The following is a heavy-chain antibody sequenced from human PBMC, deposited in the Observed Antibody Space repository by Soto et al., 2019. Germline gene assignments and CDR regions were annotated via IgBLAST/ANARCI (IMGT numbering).Heavy chain of an antibody. CDR2: IYPGDSDT. D-gene: IGHD3-10*01. J-gene: IGHJ6*02. V-gene: IGHV5-51*01. Sequence: PGESLKISCQGSGDSFITYWIAWVRQMPGKGLDWMGIIYPGDSDTRYSPSLQGQVSISVDKSINTAYLQWSSLKASDTAIYYCARTMVRRIGSNYYYYKMDVWGQGTTVTVSS. CDR3: ARTMVRRIGSNYYYYKMDV. CDR1: GDSFITYW.